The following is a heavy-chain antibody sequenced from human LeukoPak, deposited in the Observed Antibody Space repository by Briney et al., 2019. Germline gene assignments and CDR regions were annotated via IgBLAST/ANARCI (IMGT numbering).Heavy chain of an antibody. CDR3: AGSGWNGGPFDN. CDR1: GGSISSSSYY. D-gene: IGHD6-19*01. V-gene: IGHV4-39*07. CDR2: MYYSGST. J-gene: IGHJ4*02. Sequence: SETLSLTCTVSGGSISSSSYYWGWIRQPPGKGLEWIGSMYYSGSTHYNPSLKSRVTISLDTSKNQFSLKLSSVTAANTAVYYCAGSGWNGGPFDNWGQGTLVTVSS.